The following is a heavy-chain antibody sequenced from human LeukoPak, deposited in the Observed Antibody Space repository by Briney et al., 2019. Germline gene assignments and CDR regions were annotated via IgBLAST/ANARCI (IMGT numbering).Heavy chain of an antibody. Sequence: SETLSLTCTVSGGSISSYYWSWIRQPPGKGLEWIGYIYYSGSTNYNPSLKSRVTISVDTSKNQFSLKLSSVTAADTAVYYCARNVGWYTHDSWGQGTLVTVSS. J-gene: IGHJ4*02. V-gene: IGHV4-59*01. CDR2: IYYSGST. CDR3: ARNVGWYTHDS. CDR1: GGSISSYY. D-gene: IGHD6-19*01.